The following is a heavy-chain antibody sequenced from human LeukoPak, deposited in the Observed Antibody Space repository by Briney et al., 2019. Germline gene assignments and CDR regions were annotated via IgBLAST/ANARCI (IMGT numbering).Heavy chain of an antibody. CDR3: ARGLGRWLQLLGNWFDP. J-gene: IGHJ5*02. CDR2: INHSGST. Sequence: SETLSLTCAVYGGSFSGYYWSWIRQPPGEGLEWIGEINHSGSTNYNPSLKSRVTISVDTSKNQFSLKLSSVTAADTAVHYCARGLGRWLQLLGNWFDPWGQGTLVTVSS. D-gene: IGHD5-12*01. CDR1: GGSFSGYY. V-gene: IGHV4-34*01.